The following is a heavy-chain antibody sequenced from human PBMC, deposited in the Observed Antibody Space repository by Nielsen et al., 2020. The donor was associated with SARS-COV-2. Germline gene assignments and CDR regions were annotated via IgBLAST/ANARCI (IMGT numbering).Heavy chain of an antibody. J-gene: IGHJ4*02. CDR1: GFTFSSYG. Sequence: GGSLRLSCAASGFTFSSYGMHWVRQAPGKGLEWVAVISYDGSNKYYADSVKGRFTISRDNSKNTLYLQMNSLRAEDTAVYYCAGYSSSFPGIRWGQGTLVTVSS. D-gene: IGHD6-13*01. V-gene: IGHV3-30*03. CDR2: ISYDGSNK. CDR3: AGYSSSFPGIR.